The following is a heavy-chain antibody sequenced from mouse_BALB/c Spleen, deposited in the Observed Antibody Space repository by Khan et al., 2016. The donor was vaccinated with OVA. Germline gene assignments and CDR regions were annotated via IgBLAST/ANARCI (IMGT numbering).Heavy chain of an antibody. CDR2: INPSTGYT. CDR3: ARRGLRWDFDY. J-gene: IGHJ2*01. V-gene: IGHV1-7*01. D-gene: IGHD1-1*01. CDR1: GYTFINYW. Sequence: VQLQQSGAELAKPGASVKMSCKASGYTFINYWILWVKQRPGQGLEWIGYINPSTGYTEYNQNFKDKATLNADKSSRTAYMQLSSLTSEDSAVYYCARRGLRWDFDYWGQGTTLPVSS.